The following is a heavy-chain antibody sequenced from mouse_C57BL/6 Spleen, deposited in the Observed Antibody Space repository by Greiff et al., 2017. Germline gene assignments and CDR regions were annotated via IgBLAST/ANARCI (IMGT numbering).Heavy chain of an antibody. J-gene: IGHJ1*03. CDR3: ARSARYGSSYDWYFDV. CDR1: GYTFTSYW. V-gene: IGHV1-69*01. D-gene: IGHD1-1*01. CDR2: IDPSDSYT. Sequence: QVQLQQPGVELVMPGASVKLSCKASGYTFTSYWMHWVKQRPGQGLEWIGEIDPSDSYTNYNQKFKGKSTLTVDKSSSTAYMQLSSLTSEDSAVYYCARSARYGSSYDWYFDVWGTGTTVTVSS.